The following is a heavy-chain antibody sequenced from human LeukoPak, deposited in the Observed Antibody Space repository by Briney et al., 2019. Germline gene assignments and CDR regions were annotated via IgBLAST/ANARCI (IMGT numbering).Heavy chain of an antibody. CDR3: AKDRVAAAGIGEFAF. J-gene: IGHJ4*02. Sequence: GGSLRLSCAASGFTLNTYGMRWVRQAPGKGLEWVSSINGSGDTTYYANSVKGRFTISRDNSKNTLYLQMNSLRAEDTALYYCAKDRVAAAGIGEFAFWGQGTLVTVSS. V-gene: IGHV3-23*01. D-gene: IGHD6-13*01. CDR2: INGSGDTT. CDR1: GFTLNTYG.